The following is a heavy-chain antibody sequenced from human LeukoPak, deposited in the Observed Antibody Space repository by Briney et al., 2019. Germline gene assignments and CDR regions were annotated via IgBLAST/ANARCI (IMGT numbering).Heavy chain of an antibody. CDR1: GGSISSSSYY. D-gene: IGHD4-17*01. Sequence: SETLSLTCTVSGGSISSSSYYWGWIRQPPGKGLEWIGSIYYSESIDDKGGRTYYNPSLKSRATISVDTSKNQFSLQLRSATAADTAVYYCARRQKYGAYAVWFDPWGQGTLVTVSS. CDR2: IYYSESIDDKGGRT. V-gene: IGHV4-39*01. J-gene: IGHJ5*02. CDR3: ARRQKYGAYAVWFDP.